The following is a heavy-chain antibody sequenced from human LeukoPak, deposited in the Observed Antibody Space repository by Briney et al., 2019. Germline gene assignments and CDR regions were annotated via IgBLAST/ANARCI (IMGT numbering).Heavy chain of an antibody. Sequence: GGSLRLSCAASGFIFREYAMTWVRQAPGKGLEWVSSTASDYTTYADSVKGRFTFSRDNSKNTLYLQMDSLRGDDTALYHCARDPNGDYIGAFDNWGQGTMVTVSS. V-gene: IGHV3-23*01. J-gene: IGHJ3*02. CDR2: TASDYTT. CDR3: ARDPNGDYIGAFDN. CDR1: GFIFREYA. D-gene: IGHD4-17*01.